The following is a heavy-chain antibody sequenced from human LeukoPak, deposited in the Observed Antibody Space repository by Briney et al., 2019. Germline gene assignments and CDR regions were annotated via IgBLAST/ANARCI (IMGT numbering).Heavy chain of an antibody. Sequence: SETLSLTCTVSGGSISSYYWSWIRQPPGKGLEWIGYIYHSGSTNYNPSLKSRVTISVDTSKNEFSLKLSSVTAADTAVYYCARGAGGVSSYSGEGTPVTVSS. V-gene: IGHV4-59*12. J-gene: IGHJ4*02. CDR1: GGSISSYY. CDR3: ARGAGGVSSY. CDR2: IYHSGST. D-gene: IGHD3-16*01.